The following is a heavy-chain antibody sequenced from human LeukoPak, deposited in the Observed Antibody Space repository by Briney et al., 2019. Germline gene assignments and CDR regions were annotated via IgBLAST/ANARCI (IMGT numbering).Heavy chain of an antibody. D-gene: IGHD3-10*01. J-gene: IGHJ4*02. Sequence: KTSETLSLTCTVSGYSISSGYYWSWIRQPPGKGLEWIGEINHSGSTNYNPSLKSRVTISVDTSKNQFSLKLSSVTAADTAVYYCARRTLLWFGVYYFDYWGQGTLVTVSS. CDR3: ARRTLLWFGVYYFDY. V-gene: IGHV4-38-2*02. CDR1: GYSISSGYY. CDR2: INHSGST.